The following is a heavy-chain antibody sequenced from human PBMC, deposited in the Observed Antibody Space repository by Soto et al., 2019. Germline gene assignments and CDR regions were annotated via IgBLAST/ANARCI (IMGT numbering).Heavy chain of an antibody. CDR2: IYYSGST. J-gene: IGHJ5*02. CDR1: GGSISSYY. V-gene: IGHV4-59*08. Sequence: PSETLSLTCTVSGGSISSYYWSWIRQPPGKGLEWIGYIYYSGSTNYNPSLKSRVTISVDTSKNQFSLKLSSVPAADTAVYYCAGDYGDPEGWFDPWGQGTLVTVSS. D-gene: IGHD4-17*01. CDR3: AGDYGDPEGWFDP.